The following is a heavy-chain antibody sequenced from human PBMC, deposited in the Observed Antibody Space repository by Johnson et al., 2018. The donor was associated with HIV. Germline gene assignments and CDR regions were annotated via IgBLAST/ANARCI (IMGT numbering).Heavy chain of an antibody. CDR2: IRYDGSIQ. CDR3: AKDVGNYWPNAFDI. D-gene: IGHD3-22*01. V-gene: IGHV3-30*02. CDR1: GFTFNTFG. J-gene: IGHJ3*02. Sequence: QAQMVESGGGVVRPGGSLRLSCAASGFTFNTFGMHWVRQAPGKGLEWVAFIRYDGSIQYYADSVNGRFTISRDNSKNTLYLQMNSLRAEDTAVYYCAKDVGNYWPNAFDIWGQGTTVTVSS.